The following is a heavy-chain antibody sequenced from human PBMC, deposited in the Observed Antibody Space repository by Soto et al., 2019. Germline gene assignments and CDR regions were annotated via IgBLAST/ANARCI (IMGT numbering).Heavy chain of an antibody. CDR2: ITGRDGST. CDR3: AKENYHDFWSGFFY. D-gene: IGHD3-3*01. V-gene: IGHV3-23*01. CDR1: GFTFRSYA. Sequence: GGSLRLSCAASGFTFRSYAMSWVRQAPGKGLEWVSAITGRDGSTYYADSVKGRFIISRDNSKNTVYLQMNSLRAEDTAVYYCAKENYHDFWSGFFYWGQGTLVTVSS. J-gene: IGHJ4*02.